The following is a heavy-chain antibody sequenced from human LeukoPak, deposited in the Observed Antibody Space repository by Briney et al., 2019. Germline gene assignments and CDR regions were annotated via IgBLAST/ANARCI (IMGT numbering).Heavy chain of an antibody. CDR2: IITVYGTP. V-gene: IGHV1-69*01. CDR3: ASGADKRLGYYYYMDV. CDR1: GDTFNNFA. Sequence: ASVKVSCKASGDTFNNFAISWVRQAPGQGLEWMGGIITVYGTPNYAQKFQGRVTITADESTNTVFMDLSSLGSEDTAVYYCASGADKRLGYYYYMDVWGKGTTVTVSS. D-gene: IGHD2-15*01. J-gene: IGHJ6*03.